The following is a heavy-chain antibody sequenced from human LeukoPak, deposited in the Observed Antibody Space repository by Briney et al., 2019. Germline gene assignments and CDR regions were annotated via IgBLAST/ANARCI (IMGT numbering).Heavy chain of an antibody. V-gene: IGHV3-15*01. D-gene: IGHD3-16*02. CDR2: IKSKTGGGTT. Sequence: KPGGSLRLSCAASGFTFSNAWMSWVRQAPGKGLEWVGRIKSKTGGGTTDYAAPVKGRFTISRDDSKNTLYLQMNSRKTDGTAVYYYTTASCYRPQYYFDYWGRGTLVTVSS. CDR1: GFTFSNAW. CDR3: TTASCYRPQYYFDY. J-gene: IGHJ4*02.